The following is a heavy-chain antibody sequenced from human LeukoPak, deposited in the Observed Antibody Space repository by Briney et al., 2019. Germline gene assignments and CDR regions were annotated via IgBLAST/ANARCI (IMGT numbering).Heavy chain of an antibody. CDR2: INDSGKTR. V-gene: IGHV3-48*03. J-gene: IGHJ5*02. CDR1: GFTLSSYE. Sequence: GGSLRLSCAASGFTLSSYEMNWVRQAPGKGLEWISYINDSGKTRYYADSVKGRFTTSRDNAKNSLYLQMNSLRAEDTAVYYCVRDHSGWSLDPWGQGTLVTVSS. D-gene: IGHD6-19*01. CDR3: VRDHSGWSLDP.